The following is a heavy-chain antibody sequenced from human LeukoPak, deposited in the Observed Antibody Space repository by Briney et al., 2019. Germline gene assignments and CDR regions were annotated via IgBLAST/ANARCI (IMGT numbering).Heavy chain of an antibody. CDR2: ISSSSSYI. CDR3: ARDSRRITMTY. D-gene: IGHD3-22*01. Sequence: GGSLRLSCAASGFTFNNYAMGWVRQTPGKGLEWVSSISSSSSYIYYADSVKGRFTISRDNAKNSLYLQMNSLRAEDTAVYYCARDSRRITMTYWGQGTLVTVSS. J-gene: IGHJ4*02. V-gene: IGHV3-21*01. CDR1: GFTFNNYA.